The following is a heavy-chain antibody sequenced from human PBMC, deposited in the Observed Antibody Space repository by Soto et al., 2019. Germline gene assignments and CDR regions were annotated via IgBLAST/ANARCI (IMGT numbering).Heavy chain of an antibody. Sequence: QVQLQESGPGLVKPSQTLSLTCTVSGGSISSGGYYWSWIRQHPGKGLEWIGYIYYSGSTYYNPSLKSRVTTSVDTSKNQYALKLRSVPAADTAVYYCARQQNRGLEYYGMDVWGQWTTVTLSS. CDR2: IYYSGST. CDR3: ARQQNRGLEYYGMDV. J-gene: IGHJ6*02. V-gene: IGHV4-31*03. CDR1: GGSISSGGYY. D-gene: IGHD6-13*01.